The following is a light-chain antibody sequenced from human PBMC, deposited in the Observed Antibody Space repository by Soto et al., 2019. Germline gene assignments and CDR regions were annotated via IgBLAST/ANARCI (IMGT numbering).Light chain of an antibody. J-gene: IGLJ2*01. V-gene: IGLV2-14*03. CDR3: SSYTNSVPPFI. Sequence: QSVLTQPASVSGSPGQSIAISCTGTSSDVGGYNYVSWYQQYPGKAPKLMIYDVSNRPSGVSDRFSGSKSGNMASLTISGLQAEDEADYYCSSYTNSVPPFIFGGGTKLTVL. CDR2: DVS. CDR1: SSDVGGYNY.